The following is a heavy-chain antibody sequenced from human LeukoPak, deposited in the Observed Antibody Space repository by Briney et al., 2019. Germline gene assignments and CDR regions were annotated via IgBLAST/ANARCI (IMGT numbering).Heavy chain of an antibody. V-gene: IGHV7-4-1*02. CDR2: VKTNTGNP. CDR3: ARYRVLNSDYVIYYFDY. J-gene: IGHJ4*02. Sequence: ASVKVSCKASGYIFTSYFMNWVRQTPGQGLEWMGWVKTNTGNPTYAQGFTGRFVFSLDTSVSTAYLQISSLKAEDTAVYYCARYRVLNSDYVIYYFDYWGQGTLVTVSS. CDR1: GYIFTSYF. D-gene: IGHD5-12*01.